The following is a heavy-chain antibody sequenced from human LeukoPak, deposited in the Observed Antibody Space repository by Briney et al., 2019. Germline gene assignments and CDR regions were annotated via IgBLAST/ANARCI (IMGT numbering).Heavy chain of an antibody. J-gene: IGHJ6*02. CDR3: ARSYSSGWYYYYYGMDV. CDR1: GCTFSDYY. Sequence: GGSLILSCAASGCTFSDYYMSWIRQAPGKGLEWVSYISSSGSTIYYADSVKGLFTISRDNAKNSLYLQMNSLRAEDTAVYYCARSYSSGWYYYYYGMDVWGQGTTVTVSS. D-gene: IGHD6-19*01. CDR2: ISSSGSTI. V-gene: IGHV3-11*01.